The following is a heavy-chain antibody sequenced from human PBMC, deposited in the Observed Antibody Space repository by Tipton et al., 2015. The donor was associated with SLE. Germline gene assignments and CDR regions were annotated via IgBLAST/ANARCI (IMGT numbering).Heavy chain of an antibody. D-gene: IGHD3-22*01. CDR1: GYSLSSGSC. J-gene: IGHJ4*02. CDR3: ARDLFDYYDTTGLDY. Sequence: TLSLTCAVSGYSLSSGSCWGWIRPSPGKGLEWIGTIYHRGNTYYNPSLRSRVTISVDTSQNQFSLKLTSVTAADTAVYYCARDLFDYYDTTGLDYWGQGTLVTVSS. V-gene: IGHV4-38-2*02. CDR2: IYHRGNT.